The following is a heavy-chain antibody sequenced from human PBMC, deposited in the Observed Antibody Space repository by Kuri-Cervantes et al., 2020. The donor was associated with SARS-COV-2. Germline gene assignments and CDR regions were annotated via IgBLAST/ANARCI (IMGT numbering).Heavy chain of an antibody. J-gene: IGHJ4*02. CDR3: TTLIDY. CDR1: GFTFSNAW. CDR2: VRGKANNYVT. V-gene: IGHV3-73*01. Sequence: GGSLRLSCAASGFTFSNAWMSWVRQASGKGLEWVGRVRGKANNYVTAYAASVKGRFTISRDDSKNMAYLQMNSLKTEDTAVYYCTTLIDYWGQGALVTVSS.